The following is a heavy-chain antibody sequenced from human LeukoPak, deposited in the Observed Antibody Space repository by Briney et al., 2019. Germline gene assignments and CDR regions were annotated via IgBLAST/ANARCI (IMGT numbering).Heavy chain of an antibody. D-gene: IGHD6-13*01. CDR3: ARGRRSSWYQGFDY. Sequence: SETLSLTCAVYGGSFSGYYWSWIRRPPGKGLEWIGEINHSGSTNYNPSLKSRVTISVDTSKNQFSLKLSSVTAADTAVYYCARGRRSSWYQGFDYWGQGTLVTVSS. CDR2: INHSGST. CDR1: GGSFSGYY. J-gene: IGHJ4*02. V-gene: IGHV4-34*01.